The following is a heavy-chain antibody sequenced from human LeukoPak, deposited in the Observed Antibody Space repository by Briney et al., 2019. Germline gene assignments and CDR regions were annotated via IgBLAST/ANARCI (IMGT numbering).Heavy chain of an antibody. J-gene: IGHJ4*02. CDR3: AKSKAIFGVVLN. Sequence: GGSLRLSCAASGFTFYTYGMHWVRQAPGKGLEWVSAISGSGGSTYYADSVKGRFTISRDNSKNTLYLQMNSLRAEDTAVYYCAKSKAIFGVVLNWGQGTLVTVSS. CDR2: ISGSGGST. D-gene: IGHD3-3*01. V-gene: IGHV3-23*01. CDR1: GFTFYTYG.